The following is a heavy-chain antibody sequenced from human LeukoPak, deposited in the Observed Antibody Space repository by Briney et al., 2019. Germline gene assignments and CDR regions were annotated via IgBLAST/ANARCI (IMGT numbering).Heavy chain of an antibody. CDR3: ARDGVAPGIYFDS. Sequence: GGSLRLSCAASGFIFSSHWMSWVRQAPGKGLEWVANIKQDGSEKHSVDSVKGRFTISRDNAKNSLYLEMNSLRAEDTAVYYCARDGVAPGIYFDSWGQGTLVTVSS. CDR1: GFIFSSHW. J-gene: IGHJ4*02. D-gene: IGHD6-13*01. CDR2: IKQDGSEK. V-gene: IGHV3-7*01.